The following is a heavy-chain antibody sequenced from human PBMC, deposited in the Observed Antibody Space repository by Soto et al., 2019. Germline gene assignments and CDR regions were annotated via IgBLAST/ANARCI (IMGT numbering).Heavy chain of an antibody. D-gene: IGHD2-21*01. CDR1: GFTFSDHY. CDR2: TRNKVNSYTT. CDR3: AASGGAYRDFDY. J-gene: IGHJ4*02. Sequence: EVQLVESGGGLVQPGGSLRLSCAASGFTFSDHYMDWVRQAPGKGLEWVGRTRNKVNSYTTEYAASVKGRFTISRDDSKNSLYLQMNSLKSEDTVVYYCAASGGAYRDFDYWGLGTLVTVSS. V-gene: IGHV3-72*01.